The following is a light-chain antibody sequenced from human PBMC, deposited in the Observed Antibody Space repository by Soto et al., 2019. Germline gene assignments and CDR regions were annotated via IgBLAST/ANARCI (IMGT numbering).Light chain of an antibody. CDR2: EVS. CDR1: SSDVGSYNR. CDR3: SSYTSSSTYV. V-gene: IGLV2-18*02. Sequence: QSVLNKAPSVYGSPGQSVSISCTGTSSDVGSYNRVSWFQQPPGTAPKLLIYEVSNRPSGVPDRFSGSKSGNTASLTISGLQAEDEADYYCSSYTSSSTYVFGNGTKVTVL. J-gene: IGLJ1*01.